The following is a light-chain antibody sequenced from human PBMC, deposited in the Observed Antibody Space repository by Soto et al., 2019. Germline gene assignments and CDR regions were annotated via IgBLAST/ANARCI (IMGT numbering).Light chain of an antibody. CDR2: DAS. Sequence: EIVLTQSPATLSLSPGERAALSCRASQNVGNFLAWYQQKPGQAPRLLIYDASNRPPGIPARFSGSGSGTDFTLAISSLESEDFAVYFCQQRCNWPATFGQGTKVEIK. V-gene: IGKV3-11*01. CDR3: QQRCNWPAT. J-gene: IGKJ1*01. CDR1: QNVGNF.